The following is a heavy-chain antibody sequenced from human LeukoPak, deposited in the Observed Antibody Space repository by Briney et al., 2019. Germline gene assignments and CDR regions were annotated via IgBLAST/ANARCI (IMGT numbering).Heavy chain of an antibody. CDR3: AREDSGSGSYLYFDY. V-gene: IGHV3-30-3*01. CDR1: GYTFSSYA. CDR2: ISYDGSNT. J-gene: IGHJ4*02. D-gene: IGHD3-10*01. Sequence: PGRSLRLSCAASGYTFSSYAMHWVRQAPGKGLKWVTIISYDGSNTYYADSVKGRFTISRDNSKNTLYLQMNSLRAEDTAVYYCAREDSGSGSYLYFDYWGQGTLVTVSS.